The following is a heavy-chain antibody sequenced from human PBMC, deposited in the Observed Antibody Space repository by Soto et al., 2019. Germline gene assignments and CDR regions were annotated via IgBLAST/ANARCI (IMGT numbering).Heavy chain of an antibody. D-gene: IGHD5-18*01. CDR2: IIPILGIT. Sequence: SVKVSCKASGGTFSSYTISWVRQAPGQGLEWMGRIIPILGITNYAQKFQGRVTITADKSTSTAYMELSSLRSEDTAVYYCARGAYSYGPLAYWGQGTLVTVSS. V-gene: IGHV1-69*02. CDR1: GGTFSSYT. J-gene: IGHJ4*02. CDR3: ARGAYSYGPLAY.